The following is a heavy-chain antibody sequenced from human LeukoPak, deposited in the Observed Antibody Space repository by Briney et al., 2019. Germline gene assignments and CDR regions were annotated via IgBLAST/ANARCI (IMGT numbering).Heavy chain of an antibody. V-gene: IGHV3-30*18. CDR3: AKEGSQYASSWFDY. CDR1: GLIFSSYG. CDR2: ISHDGTVT. Sequence: GRSLRLSCEASGLIFSSYGMQWVRQAPGMGPEWVSFISHDGTVTRYADSVKGRFTISRDSSTNTLYLQMDSLRTEDTAVYYCAKEGSQYASSWFDYWGQGTLVTVSS. D-gene: IGHD6-13*01. J-gene: IGHJ4*02.